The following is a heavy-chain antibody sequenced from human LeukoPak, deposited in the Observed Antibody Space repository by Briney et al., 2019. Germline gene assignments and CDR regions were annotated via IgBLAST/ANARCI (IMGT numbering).Heavy chain of an antibody. CDR2: IRYDGSNK. V-gene: IGHV3-30*02. J-gene: IGHJ4*02. CDR3: AKGRYSGYDYSGPIDY. D-gene: IGHD5-12*01. Sequence: GGSLRLSCAASGFTFSSYGMHWVRQAPGKGLEWVAFIRYDGSNKYYADSVKGRFTISRDNSKNTLYLQMNSLTDEDTAVYYCAKGRYSGYDYSGPIDYWGQGTLVTVSS. CDR1: GFTFSSYG.